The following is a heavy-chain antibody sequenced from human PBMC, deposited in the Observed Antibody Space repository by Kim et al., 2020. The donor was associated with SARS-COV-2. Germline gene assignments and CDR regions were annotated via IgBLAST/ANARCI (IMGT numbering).Heavy chain of an antibody. V-gene: IGHV3-33*01. CDR3: ARDHSLVGCGFDY. CDR2: IWYDGSNK. Sequence: GGSLRLSCAASGFTFSSYGMHWVRQAPGKGLEWVAVIWYDGSNKYYADSVKGRFTISRDNSKNTLYLQMNSLRAEDTAVYYCARDHSLVGCGFDYWGPGTLVTVSS. D-gene: IGHD2-15*01. CDR1: GFTFSSYG. J-gene: IGHJ4*02.